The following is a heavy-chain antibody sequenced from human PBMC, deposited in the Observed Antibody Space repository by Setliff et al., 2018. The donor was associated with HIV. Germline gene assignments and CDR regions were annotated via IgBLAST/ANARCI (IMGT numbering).Heavy chain of an antibody. V-gene: IGHV3-23*01. CDR1: GFTFSTYA. CDR3: AKVFAYGVDGFDI. CDR2: VGAVGAPT. D-gene: IGHD4-17*01. Sequence: GGSLRPSCAASGFTFSTYAMGWVRQAPGKGLEWVSTVGAVGAPTHYAESVKGRFTISKDNSKNTLYLQMSSLRDEDTAVYYCAKVFAYGVDGFDIWGQGTMVTVSS. J-gene: IGHJ3*02.